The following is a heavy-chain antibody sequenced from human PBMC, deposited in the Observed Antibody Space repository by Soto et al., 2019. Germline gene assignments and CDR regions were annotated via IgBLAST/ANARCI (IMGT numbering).Heavy chain of an antibody. CDR2: INTYNGNT. CDR3: ARGVGSGTYYNQYNWFAP. J-gene: IGHJ5*02. CDR1: GYTFTSYG. Sequence: GASVKVSCKASGYTFTSYGITWVRQAPGQGLEWMGWINTYNGNTNHAQKLQGRVTMTTDTSTSTAHVELRSLRSDDTAVYYCARGVGSGTYYNQYNWFAPWGQGPLVTVSS. V-gene: IGHV1-18*01. D-gene: IGHD3-10*01.